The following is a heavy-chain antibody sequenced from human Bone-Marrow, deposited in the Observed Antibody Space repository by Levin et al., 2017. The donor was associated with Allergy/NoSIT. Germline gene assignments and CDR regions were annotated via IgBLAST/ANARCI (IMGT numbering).Heavy chain of an antibody. D-gene: IGHD2-2*01. CDR2: ISTSGNTI. CDR3: ARDMVICSSTSCHPTGFVNYGMDV. J-gene: IGHJ6*02. V-gene: IGHV3-11*01. CDR1: GFTFSDYY. Sequence: GGSLRLSCAGSGFTFSDYYMSWIRQAPGKGLEWVSYISTSGNTIYYADPVKGRFTISRANAKHSLSLQMNRLRVEDTAGYYCARDMVICSSTSCHPTGFVNYGMDVWGQGTTVTVSS.